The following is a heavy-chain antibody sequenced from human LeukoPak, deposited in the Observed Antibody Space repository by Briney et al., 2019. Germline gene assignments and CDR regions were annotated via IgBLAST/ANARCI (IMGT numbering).Heavy chain of an antibody. Sequence: GGSLRLSCAASGFTFSSYWMSWVRQAPGKGLEWVANIKQDGSEKYYVDSVKGRFTISRDNAKNSLYLQMNSLRAEDTAVYYCARDKEQQLAKLFDYWGQGTLVTVSS. CDR3: ARDKEQQLAKLFDY. D-gene: IGHD6-13*01. V-gene: IGHV3-7*01. CDR1: GFTFSSYW. J-gene: IGHJ4*02. CDR2: IKQDGSEK.